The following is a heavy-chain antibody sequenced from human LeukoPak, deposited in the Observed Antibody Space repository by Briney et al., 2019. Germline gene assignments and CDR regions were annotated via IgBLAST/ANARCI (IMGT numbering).Heavy chain of an antibody. D-gene: IGHD1-26*01. CDR3: VRGLYGSDPY. J-gene: IGHJ4*02. CDR2: IFHTGRS. Sequence: SETLSLTCDVSGGSISTDNWWIWVRQPPGKGLEWIGEIFHTGRSNYNPSLKSRVTMSVDKSQNQFFLTLTSVTAADTALYYCVRGLYGSDPYWGQGNLVTVSS. CDR1: GGSISTDNW. V-gene: IGHV4-4*02.